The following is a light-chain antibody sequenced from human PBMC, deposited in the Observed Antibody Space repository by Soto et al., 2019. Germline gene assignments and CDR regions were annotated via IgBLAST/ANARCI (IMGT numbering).Light chain of an antibody. CDR3: QKYNSARWT. V-gene: IGKV3-20*01. CDR1: QSVSSSY. J-gene: IGKJ1*01. CDR2: GAS. Sequence: EIVLTQSPGTLSLSPGERATLSCRASQSVSSSYLAWYQQKPGQAPRLLIYGASSRATGIPDRFSGSGSGTDFTLTISRLEPEDVATYYCQKYNSARWTFGQGTKVEIK.